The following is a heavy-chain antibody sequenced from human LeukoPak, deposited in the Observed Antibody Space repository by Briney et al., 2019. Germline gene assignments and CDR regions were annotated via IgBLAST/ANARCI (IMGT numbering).Heavy chain of an antibody. Sequence: PGGSLRLSCAASGFTFGSYGMHWVRQAPGKGLEWVAVIWYDGSNKYYADSVKGRFTISRDNSKNTLYLQMNSLRAEDTAVYYCARADIVVVPAAPTSYYYYGMDVWGQGTTVTVSS. V-gene: IGHV3-33*01. D-gene: IGHD2-2*01. CDR2: IWYDGSNK. CDR1: GFTFGSYG. J-gene: IGHJ6*02. CDR3: ARADIVVVPAAPTSYYYYGMDV.